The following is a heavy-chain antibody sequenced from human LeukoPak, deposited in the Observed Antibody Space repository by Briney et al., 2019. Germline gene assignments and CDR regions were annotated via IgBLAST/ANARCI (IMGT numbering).Heavy chain of an antibody. J-gene: IGHJ3*02. CDR3: ARDKDGIAVAEDDAFDI. D-gene: IGHD6-19*01. CDR2: INPSGGST. CDR1: GYTFTSYY. Sequence: VASVKVSCKASGYTFTSYYMHWVRQAPGQGLEWMGIINPSGGSTSYAQKFQGRVTMTRDTSTSTVYMELSSLRSEDTAVYYCARDKDGIAVAEDDAFDIWGQGTMVTVSS. V-gene: IGHV1-46*01.